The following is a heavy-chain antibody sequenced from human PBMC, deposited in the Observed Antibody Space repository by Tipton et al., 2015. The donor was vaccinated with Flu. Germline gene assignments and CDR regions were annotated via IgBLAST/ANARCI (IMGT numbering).Heavy chain of an antibody. J-gene: IGHJ4*02. CDR3: ARYNRVGGLDY. V-gene: IGHV4-4*07. CDR1: GGSISSDY. CDR2: IYASGST. Sequence: GLVKPSETLSLMCTVPGGSISSDYWTWIRQPAGKGLEWIGRIYASGSTNYNPSFTSRVTMSVDTSKNQFSLKLSSVTAADTAVYYCARYNRVGGLDYWGQGTLVTVSS. D-gene: IGHD1-14*01.